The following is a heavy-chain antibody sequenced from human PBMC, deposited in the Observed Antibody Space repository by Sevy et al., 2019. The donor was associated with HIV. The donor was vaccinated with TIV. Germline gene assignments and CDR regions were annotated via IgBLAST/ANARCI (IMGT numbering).Heavy chain of an antibody. CDR3: AKDPRPSHRITTFGGVDYFEY. D-gene: IGHD3-3*01. J-gene: IGHJ4*02. V-gene: IGHV3-30*02. CDR1: GFTFSTYG. Sequence: GGSLRLSCAASGFTFSTYGMHWVRQAPGKGLEWVAFIRYDESEQYCADSVKGRCTISRDNSKSTLYLRLSSLRDEDTAVYYCAKDPRPSHRITTFGGVDYFEYWDQGTLVTVSS. CDR2: IRYDESEQ.